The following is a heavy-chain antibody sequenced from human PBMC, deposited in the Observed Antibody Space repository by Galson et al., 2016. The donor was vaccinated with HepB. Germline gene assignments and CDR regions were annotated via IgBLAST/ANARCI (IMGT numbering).Heavy chain of an antibody. Sequence: SETLSLTCALYGGSFSGYAWTWVRQTPGQGLEWIGEINDGARTIYNPSFDSRLIVSADTSKNQFSLRLNSVTAAATAVYYCARGHRSKYGRPGPPPKGNWYDPWGQGTQVIVSS. D-gene: IGHD4-17*01. CDR3: ARGHRSKYGRPGPPPKGNWYDP. CDR1: GGSFSGYA. CDR2: INDGART. J-gene: IGHJ5*02. V-gene: IGHV4-34*01.